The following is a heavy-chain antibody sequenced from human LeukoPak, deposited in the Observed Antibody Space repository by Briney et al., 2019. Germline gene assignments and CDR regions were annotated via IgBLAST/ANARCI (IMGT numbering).Heavy chain of an antibody. Sequence: RASETLSLTCTVSGGSISSSSYYWGWIRQPPGKGLEWIGSIYTSGSTNYNPSLKSRVTMSVNTSKNQFSLKLSSVTAADTAVYYCARDFPEGLAMGDYYYYGMDVWGQGTTVTVSS. D-gene: IGHD3/OR15-3a*01. CDR1: GGSISSSSYY. CDR3: ARDFPEGLAMGDYYYYGMDV. CDR2: IYTSGST. V-gene: IGHV4-39*07. J-gene: IGHJ6*02.